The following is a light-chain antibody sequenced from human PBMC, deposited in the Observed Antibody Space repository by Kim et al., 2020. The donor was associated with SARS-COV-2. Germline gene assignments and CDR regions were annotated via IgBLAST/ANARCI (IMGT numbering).Light chain of an antibody. CDR3: MQGTHWPFT. CDR1: QSLVYRDGNIY. CDR2: KVS. Sequence: PASISCRSSQSLVYRDGNIYLNWFHQRPGQSPRRLIYKVSNRDSGVPDRFSGSGSGTDFTLHISRVEAEDVGIYYCMQGTHWPFTLGPGTKVDIK. J-gene: IGKJ3*01. V-gene: IGKV2-30*01.